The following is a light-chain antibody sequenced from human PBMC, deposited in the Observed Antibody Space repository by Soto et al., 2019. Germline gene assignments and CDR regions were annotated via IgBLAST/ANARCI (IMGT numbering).Light chain of an antibody. CDR3: QSFDSSLSNSWV. CDR2: GVS. Sequence: QSVLTQPPSVSWAPGQRVTISCTGGLTNIGAGYEVHWYQHLPGTAPKLLMYGVSNRPSGVPDRFSGSRSGTSASLAITGLQAEDEADYYCQSFDSSLSNSWVFGGGTKVTVL. V-gene: IGLV1-40*01. CDR1: LTNIGAGYE. J-gene: IGLJ3*02.